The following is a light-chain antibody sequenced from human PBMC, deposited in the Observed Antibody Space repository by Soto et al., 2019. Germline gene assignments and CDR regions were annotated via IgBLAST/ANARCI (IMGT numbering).Light chain of an antibody. V-gene: IGLV2-8*01. CDR2: EVN. CDR1: ISDVGGYNY. CDR3: SSYAGSSTYV. Sequence: SLLTQPPSASGSPGQSVTISCTGTISDVGGYNYVAWHQQHPGKAPKLMIYEVNKRPSGVPDRFSGSKSGSTASLTVSGLQAEDEADYYCSSYAGSSTYVFGTGTKVTVL. J-gene: IGLJ1*01.